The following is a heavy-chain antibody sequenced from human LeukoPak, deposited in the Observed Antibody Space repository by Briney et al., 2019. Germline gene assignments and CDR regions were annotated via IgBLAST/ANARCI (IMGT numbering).Heavy chain of an antibody. Sequence: TSETLSVTCTVSGGSISSSSYYWGWFRQPPRKGLEWIGCIYYSGSTYYNPSLKSRVTISVDTSKNQFSLKLSSVTAADTAVYYCAIGAHSGVYYYYMDVWGKGTTVTVSS. V-gene: IGHV4-39*01. J-gene: IGHJ6*03. CDR1: GGSISSSSYY. CDR3: AIGAHSGVYYYYMDV. D-gene: IGHD6-19*01. CDR2: IYYSGST.